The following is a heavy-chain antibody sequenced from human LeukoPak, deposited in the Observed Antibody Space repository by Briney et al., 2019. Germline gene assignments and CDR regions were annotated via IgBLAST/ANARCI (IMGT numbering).Heavy chain of an antibody. CDR1: GFTFSNYA. D-gene: IGHD2-15*01. CDR2: ISGSDTST. V-gene: IGHV3-23*01. J-gene: IGHJ4*02. Sequence: PGGSLRLSCTASGFTFSNYAMSWVRQAPGKGLKWVSTISGSDTSTYYADSVKGRFTISRDNSKNTLYLQMNSLRVEDTAIYYCAKGRGYCTGGSCYSDYWGQGTLVTVSS. CDR3: AKGRGYCTGGSCYSDY.